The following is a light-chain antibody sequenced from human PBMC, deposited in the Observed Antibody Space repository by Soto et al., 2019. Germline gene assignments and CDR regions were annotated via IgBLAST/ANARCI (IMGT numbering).Light chain of an antibody. CDR3: QSYDSNNVV. Sequence: NFMLTQPHSVSESPGKTVTISCTSSSGSVASNHVQWYQQRPGSAPTTLIYENNQRPSGVPDRFSGSVDSSSNSASLTISGLKTEDEADYYCQSYDSNNVVFGGGTKLTVL. J-gene: IGLJ3*02. V-gene: IGLV6-57*04. CDR1: SGSVASNH. CDR2: ENN.